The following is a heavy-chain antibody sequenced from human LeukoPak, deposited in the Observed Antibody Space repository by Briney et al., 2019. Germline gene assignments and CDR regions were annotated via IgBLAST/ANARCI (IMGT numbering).Heavy chain of an antibody. CDR3: ARGYYSSSWSDY. CDR2: VNPNSGDT. CDR1: GYTFTGYY. Sequence: ASVKVSCKASGYTFTGYYLHWVRQAPGQGLEWMGCVNPNSGDTNYAQKFQGSVTMTRDTSISTVYMELSRLRSDDTAVYYCARGYYSSSWSDYWGQGTLVTVSS. J-gene: IGHJ4*02. V-gene: IGHV1-2*02. D-gene: IGHD6-13*01.